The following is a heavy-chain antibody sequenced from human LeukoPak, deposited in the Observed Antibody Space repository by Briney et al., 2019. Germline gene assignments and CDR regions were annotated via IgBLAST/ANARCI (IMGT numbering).Heavy chain of an antibody. CDR2: IIPNFGTA. D-gene: IGHD2-2*01. V-gene: IGHV1-69*13. Sequence: SVKVSCKASGGTFSSYAINWVRQAPAQGLEWMGGIIPNFGTANYAQKFQGRVTITADESTSTAYMELSSMRSEDTAVYYCASFFLGYCSSTSCCYFDYWGQGTLVTVSS. J-gene: IGHJ4*02. CDR3: ASFFLGYCSSTSCCYFDY. CDR1: GGTFSSYA.